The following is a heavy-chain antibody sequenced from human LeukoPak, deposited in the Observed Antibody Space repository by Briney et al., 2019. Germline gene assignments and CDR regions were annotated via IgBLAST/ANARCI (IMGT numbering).Heavy chain of an antibody. V-gene: IGHV1-69*06. CDR1: GRTFNSYV. D-gene: IGHD6-19*01. Sequence: GASVRVSCKASGRTFNSYVISWVRQAPGQGLEWMGGIIPLFDTATYAQKFQDRVTITADTSTSTVYMELSSLRSEDTAVYFCARGSSGISSWFDPWGQGTLVTVSS. J-gene: IGHJ5*02. CDR2: IIPLFDTA. CDR3: ARGSSGISSWFDP.